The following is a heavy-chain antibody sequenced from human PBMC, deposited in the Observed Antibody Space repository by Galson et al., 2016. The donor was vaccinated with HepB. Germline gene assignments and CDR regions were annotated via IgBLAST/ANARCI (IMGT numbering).Heavy chain of an antibody. D-gene: IGHD6-13*01. CDR1: GYTFTSHG. J-gene: IGHJ5*02. V-gene: IGHV1-18*01. CDR2: ISVDNGKT. Sequence: SCKASGYTFTSHGINWVRQAPGQGLEWMGWISVDNGKTNYAKKLQGRVTMTTDTSTSTAYMELRNLRSDDTAVYYCARGTSSWISWFAPWGQGTLVTVSS. CDR3: ARGTSSWISWFAP.